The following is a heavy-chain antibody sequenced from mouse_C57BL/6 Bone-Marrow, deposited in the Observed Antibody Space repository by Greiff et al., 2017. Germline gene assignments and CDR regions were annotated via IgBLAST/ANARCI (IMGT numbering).Heavy chain of an antibody. CDR1: GYTFTSYG. CDR3: ARLDYYGSSLDAMDY. CDR2: IYPRSGNT. J-gene: IGHJ4*01. Sequence: VQLQQSGAELARPGASVKLSCKASGYTFTSYGISWVKQRTGQGLEWIGEIYPRSGNTYYNEKFKGKATLTADKSSSTAYMELRSLTSEDSAVYFGARLDYYGSSLDAMDYWGQGTSVTVSS. D-gene: IGHD1-1*01. V-gene: IGHV1-81*01.